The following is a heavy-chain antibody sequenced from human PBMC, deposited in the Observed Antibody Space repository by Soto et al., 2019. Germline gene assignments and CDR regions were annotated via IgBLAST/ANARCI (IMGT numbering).Heavy chain of an antibody. Sequence: QVQLVQSGAEVKKPGASVKVSCKASGYTFTSYNINWVRQATGQGLEWMGWMNPNSGNTGYAQKFQGRVTMTRDTSISTAYMELGSRISEDTAVYYCAGPWNKQWGQGTLVTVSS. CDR3: AGPWNKQ. D-gene: IGHD1-1*01. V-gene: IGHV1-8*01. CDR1: GYTFTSYN. J-gene: IGHJ4*02. CDR2: MNPNSGNT.